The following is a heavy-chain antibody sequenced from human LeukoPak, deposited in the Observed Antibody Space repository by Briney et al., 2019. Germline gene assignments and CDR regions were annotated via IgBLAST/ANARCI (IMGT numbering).Heavy chain of an antibody. Sequence: ASVKVSCKASGYAFTYYYIHWMRQAPGQGLEWMGWINPDSGDTSYAQKFQGRVTMTRDTSISTVYVELSRLRSDDTAVYYRARSDSHTWFDPWGQGTLVTVSS. CDR1: GYAFTYYY. D-gene: IGHD2-15*01. CDR3: ARSDSHTWFDP. J-gene: IGHJ5*02. V-gene: IGHV1-2*02. CDR2: INPDSGDT.